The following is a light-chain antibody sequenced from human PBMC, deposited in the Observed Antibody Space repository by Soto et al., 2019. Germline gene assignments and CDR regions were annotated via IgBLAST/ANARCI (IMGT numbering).Light chain of an antibody. J-gene: IGKJ1*01. CDR3: QQYNSDSWT. Sequence: DIQMTQSPSTLSGSVGDRVTITCRASQSISSWLAWYQQKPGKAPKLLIYDASSLESGVPSRFSGSGSATEFTLTISSLQPDDFATYYCQQYNSDSWTFGQGTKVDIK. CDR2: DAS. V-gene: IGKV1-5*01. CDR1: QSISSW.